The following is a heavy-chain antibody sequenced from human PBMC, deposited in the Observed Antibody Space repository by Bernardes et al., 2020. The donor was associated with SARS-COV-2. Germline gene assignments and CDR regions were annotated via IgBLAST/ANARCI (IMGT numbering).Heavy chain of an antibody. Sequence: ASVKVSCKASGYTFPGYYMHWVRQAPGQGLEWMGLINPNSGRPHYAQKFQGRVTMTRDTSISTAYMELSRLRSDDTAVYYCATSHFWSGYSVLDAFDLWGQGTMVTVSS. J-gene: IGHJ3*01. V-gene: IGHV1-2*02. CDR3: ATSHFWSGYSVLDAFDL. CDR1: GYTFPGYY. CDR2: INPNSGRP. D-gene: IGHD3-3*02.